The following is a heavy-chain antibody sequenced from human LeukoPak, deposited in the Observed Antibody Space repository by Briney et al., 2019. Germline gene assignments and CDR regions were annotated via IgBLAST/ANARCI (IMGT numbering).Heavy chain of an antibody. CDR2: ISGSGGST. D-gene: IGHD2-15*01. CDR1: GFTFSSYA. Sequence: GALKLSCAASGFTFSSYAMSWVRQAPGKGLEWVSAISGSGGSTYYADSVKGRFTISRDNSKNTLYLQMNSLRAEDTAVYYCAKVDIVVVVAATRDGRFDYWGQGTLVTVSS. J-gene: IGHJ4*02. V-gene: IGHV3-23*01. CDR3: AKVDIVVVVAATRDGRFDY.